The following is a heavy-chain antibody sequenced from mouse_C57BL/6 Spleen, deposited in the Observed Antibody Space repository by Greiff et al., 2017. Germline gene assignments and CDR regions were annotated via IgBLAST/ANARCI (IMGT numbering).Heavy chain of an antibody. CDR2: ISYDGSN. Sequence: EVKLEESGPGLVKPSQSLSLTCSVTGYSITSGYYWNWIRQFPGNKLEWMGYISYDGSNNYNPSLKNRISITRYTSKNQFFLKLNSVTTEDTATYYCARDGDDYPRTWFAYWGQGTLVTVSA. CDR1: GYSITSGYY. D-gene: IGHD2-4*01. CDR3: ARDGDDYPRTWFAY. J-gene: IGHJ3*01. V-gene: IGHV3-6*01.